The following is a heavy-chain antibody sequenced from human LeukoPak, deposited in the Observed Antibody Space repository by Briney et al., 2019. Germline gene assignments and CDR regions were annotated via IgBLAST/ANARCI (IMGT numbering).Heavy chain of an antibody. Sequence: GGSLRLSCAPSGLSFSSYTIHWVRQAPGKGLEWVSSISSTSGYIHYADSVKGRFSISRDNAKNLVHLEMDILRADDTAVYYYARDQRPDYEILIGFSHFDSWGQGTLVTVSS. J-gene: IGHJ4*02. V-gene: IGHV3-21*01. CDR2: ISSTSGYI. CDR1: GLSFSSYT. CDR3: ARDQRPDYEILIGFSHFDS. D-gene: IGHD3-9*01.